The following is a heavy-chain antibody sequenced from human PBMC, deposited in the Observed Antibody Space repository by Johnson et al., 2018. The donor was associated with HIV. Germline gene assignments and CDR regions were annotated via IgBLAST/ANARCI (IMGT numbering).Heavy chain of an antibody. CDR2: IRYDGSYK. J-gene: IGHJ3*02. CDR3: ARSPGEADAFDI. V-gene: IGHV3-30*02. D-gene: IGHD3-10*01. Sequence: VQLVESGGGVVQPGGSLRLSCAASGFTFSTYGMYWVRQAPGKGLEWVAFIRYDGSYKYYADSVKGRFTISRDNSKNTLYLQMNSLRAEDTAVYYCARSPGEADAFDIWGQGTMVTVSS. CDR1: GFTFSTYG.